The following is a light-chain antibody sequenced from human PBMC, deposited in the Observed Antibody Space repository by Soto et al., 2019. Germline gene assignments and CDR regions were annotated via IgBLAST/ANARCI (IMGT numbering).Light chain of an antibody. V-gene: IGKV1-5*03. CDR1: QSISSW. CDR3: QQYSTYPLT. J-gene: IGKJ4*01. Sequence: DIQMTQSPSTLSASVGDRVTITCRASQSISSWLAWYQQNPGKAPNLLIYKASNLESGVPSRFSGSGAGADFTLTTSSLQPDDFATYCCQQYSTYPLTFGGGTKVEIK. CDR2: KAS.